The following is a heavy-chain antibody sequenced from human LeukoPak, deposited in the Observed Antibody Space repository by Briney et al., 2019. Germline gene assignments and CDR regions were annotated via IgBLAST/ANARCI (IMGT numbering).Heavy chain of an antibody. CDR2: ISYDGISK. D-gene: IGHD6-13*01. Sequence: GGSLRLSCAASGFTFNTYAMHWVRQAPGKGLEWVAVISYDGISKYHADSVKGRFTISRDNSKNTLYLQLNSLRPEDTAVYYSARVSSASVGTKGHHGLDVWGQGTTVTVSS. CDR1: GFTFNTYA. V-gene: IGHV3-30-3*01. CDR3: ARVSSASVGTKGHHGLDV. J-gene: IGHJ6*02.